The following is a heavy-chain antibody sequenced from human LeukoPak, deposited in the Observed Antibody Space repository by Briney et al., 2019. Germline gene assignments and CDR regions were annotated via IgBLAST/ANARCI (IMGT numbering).Heavy chain of an antibody. V-gene: IGHV4-39*01. J-gene: IGHJ6*03. CDR1: GGSISSTSYF. CDR3: VRQSIAARGYYYYMDV. Sequence: SETLSLTCTVSGGSISSTSYFWGWIRQPPGKGLEWIGSIYYSGSTNYNPSLKSPVTMSVDTPKNQFSLKLTSVTAADTAVYYCVRQSIAARGYYYYMDVWGKGTTVTVSS. CDR2: IYYSGST. D-gene: IGHD6-6*01.